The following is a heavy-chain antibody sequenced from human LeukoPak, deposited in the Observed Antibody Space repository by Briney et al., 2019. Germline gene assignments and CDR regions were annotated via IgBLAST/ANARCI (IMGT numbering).Heavy chain of an antibody. CDR1: GFTFSSYR. J-gene: IGHJ4*02. CDR3: ARVALEAGSTTMVTGGFDY. CDR2: ISYDGSNK. V-gene: IGHV3-30*03. Sequence: GRSLRLSCGASGFTFSSYRMHWVRQAPGKGLEGVAVISYDGSNKYYAGSVNGRFTISRDNSKNTLYLQMNSLRAEDTAVYYCARVALEAGSTTMVTGGFDYWGQGTLVTVSS. D-gene: IGHD5-18*01.